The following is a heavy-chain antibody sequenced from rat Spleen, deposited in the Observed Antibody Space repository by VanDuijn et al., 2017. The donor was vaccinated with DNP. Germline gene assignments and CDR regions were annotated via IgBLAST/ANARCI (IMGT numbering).Heavy chain of an antibody. Sequence: VQLKESGPGLVQPSQTLSLTCTVSGLSLTSNSVSWIRQPPGKGLEWIASITSSGCGTYYPDSVKGRFTISRDNAKNTLYLKMNSLRSEDMATYCCARHGRRVFDYWGQGVMVTVSS. CDR1: GLSLTSNS. CDR2: ITSSGCGT. V-gene: IGHV5-31*01. J-gene: IGHJ2*01. D-gene: IGHD1-11*01. CDR3: ARHGRRVFDY.